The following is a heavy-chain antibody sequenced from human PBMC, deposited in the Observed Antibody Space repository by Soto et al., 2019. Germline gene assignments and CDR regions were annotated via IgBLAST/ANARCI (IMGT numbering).Heavy chain of an antibody. CDR2: IHSSATTM. CDR3: ATRSGGGGAFDF. V-gene: IGHV3-48*03. J-gene: IGHJ3*01. D-gene: IGHD3-10*01. CDR1: GLTFSRYE. Sequence: VGSLRLSCAASGLTFSRYEMNWVRQAPGKGLEWIAYIHSSATTMFYADSVKGRFTISRDNAKNSLYLQLNSLSAEDTALYYCATRSGGGGAFDFWGQGTMVTVSS.